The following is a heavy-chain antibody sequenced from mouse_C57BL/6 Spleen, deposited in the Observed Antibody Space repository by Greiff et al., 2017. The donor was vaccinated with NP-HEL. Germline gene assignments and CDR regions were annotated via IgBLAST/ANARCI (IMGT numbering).Heavy chain of an antibody. D-gene: IGHD1-1*01. CDR3: ARWDYYGSRYFDY. Sequence: VQLQQPGAELVKPGASVKLSCKASGYTFTSYWMHWVKQRPGQGLEWIGMIHPNSGSTNYNEKFKSKATLTVDKSSSTAYMQLSSLTSEDSAVYYCARWDYYGSRYFDYWGQGTTLTVSS. J-gene: IGHJ2*01. CDR2: IHPNSGST. CDR1: GYTFTSYW. V-gene: IGHV1-64*01.